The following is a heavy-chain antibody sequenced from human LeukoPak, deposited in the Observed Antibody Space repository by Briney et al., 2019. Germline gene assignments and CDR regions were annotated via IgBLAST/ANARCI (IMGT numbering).Heavy chain of an antibody. J-gene: IGHJ3*02. Sequence: SETLSLTCGVSGYSISSGYYWGWIRQPPGKGLEWIGSIYHSGSAYYNPSLKSRVTISVDTSKNLFSLKLSSVTAADTAAYYCTRLLDNDSSGDPDTFDMWGQGTVVTVSS. V-gene: IGHV4-38-2*01. CDR1: GYSISSGYY. CDR2: IYHSGSA. CDR3: TRLLDNDSSGDPDTFDM. D-gene: IGHD3-22*01.